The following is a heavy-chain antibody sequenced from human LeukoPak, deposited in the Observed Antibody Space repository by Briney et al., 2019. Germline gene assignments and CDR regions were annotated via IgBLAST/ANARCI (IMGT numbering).Heavy chain of an antibody. J-gene: IGHJ4*02. CDR3: ARDLQLFKVWFPSY. CDR2: INPNSGGT. CDR1: GYTFTGYY. V-gene: IGHV1-2*02. Sequence: ASVKVSCKASGYTFTGYYMHWVRQAPGQGLEWMGWINPNSGGTNYAQKFQGRVTMTRDTSISTAYMELSRLRSDDTAVYYCARDLQLFKVWFPSYWGQGTLVTVSS. D-gene: IGHD2-21*01.